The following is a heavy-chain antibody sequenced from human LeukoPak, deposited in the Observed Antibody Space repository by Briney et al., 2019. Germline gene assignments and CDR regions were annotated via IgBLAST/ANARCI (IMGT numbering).Heavy chain of an antibody. CDR3: AREVTGGDWFDP. CDR1: GGSLSNYF. V-gene: IGHV4-59*01. CDR2: IFYSGTT. Sequence: SETLSLTCTVSGGSLSNYFWSWIRQPPGRGLEWIGYIFYSGTTNYNPSLKSRVTISVDTSKNQFSLKLSSATAADTAVYYCAREVTGGDWFDPWGQGTLVTVSS. D-gene: IGHD3-10*01. J-gene: IGHJ5*02.